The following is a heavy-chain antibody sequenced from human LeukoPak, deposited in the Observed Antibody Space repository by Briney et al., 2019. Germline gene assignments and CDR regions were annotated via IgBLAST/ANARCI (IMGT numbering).Heavy chain of an antibody. CDR3: ARAGGSSGWYRRAYNWFDP. J-gene: IGHJ5*02. V-gene: IGHV4-34*01. Sequence: PSETLSLTCAVYGGSFRDYYWSWLRQPPGKGLEWIGEINHSGSTNYNPSLKSRVTISVDTSKNQFSLKLSSVTAADTAVYYCARAGGSSGWYRRAYNWFDPWGQGTLVTVSS. CDR1: GGSFRDYY. CDR2: INHSGST. D-gene: IGHD6-19*01.